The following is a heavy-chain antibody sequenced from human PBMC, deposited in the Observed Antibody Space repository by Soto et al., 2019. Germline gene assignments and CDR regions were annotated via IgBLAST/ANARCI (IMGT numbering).Heavy chain of an antibody. V-gene: IGHV3-33*01. Sequence: QVQLVESGGGVVQPGRSLRLSCAASGFTFSSYGMHWVRQAPGKGLEWVAVIWYDGSNKYYADSVKGRFTISRDNSKNTMYLQMNSLRAEDTAVYYCARDGGGSYLGYWGQGTLVTVSS. J-gene: IGHJ4*02. CDR3: ARDGGGSYLGY. D-gene: IGHD1-26*01. CDR1: GFTFSSYG. CDR2: IWYDGSNK.